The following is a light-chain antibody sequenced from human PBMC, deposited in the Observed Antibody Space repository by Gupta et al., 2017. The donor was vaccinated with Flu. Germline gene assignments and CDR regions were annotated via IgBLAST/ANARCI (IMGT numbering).Light chain of an antibody. CDR3: QQKNSGPWA. CDR2: GAS. CDR1: QGISNY. V-gene: IGKV1-27*01. J-gene: IGKJ1*01. Sequence: DIQMTQSPSSLSASVGDSVTITCRASQGISNYLAWYQQKPGKDPTLLIFGASTVQSGVPSRFSGSGSGTAFTLTINSLQPDEVATYSCQQKNSGPWAFGQRTKVEI.